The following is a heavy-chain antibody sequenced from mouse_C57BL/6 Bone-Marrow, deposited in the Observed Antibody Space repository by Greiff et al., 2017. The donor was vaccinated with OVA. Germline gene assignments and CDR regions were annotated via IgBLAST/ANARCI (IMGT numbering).Heavy chain of an antibody. CDR3: VRQLRLHYYAMDY. V-gene: IGHV10-1*01. Sequence: DVMLVESGGGLVQPKGSLKLSCAASGFSFNTYAMNWVRQAPGKGLEWVARIRSKSNNYATYYADSVKDRFTISRDDSESMLYLQMNNLKTEDTAMYYCVRQLRLHYYAMDYWGQGTSVTVSS. J-gene: IGHJ4*01. CDR1: GFSFNTYA. CDR2: IRSKSNNYAT. D-gene: IGHD3-2*02.